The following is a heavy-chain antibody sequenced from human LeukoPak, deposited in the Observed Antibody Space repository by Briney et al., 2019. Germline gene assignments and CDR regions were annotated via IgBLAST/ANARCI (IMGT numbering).Heavy chain of an antibody. CDR3: AREAYYYGSGSYYNVPFWYFDL. J-gene: IGHJ2*01. CDR1: GGSFSGYY. Sequence: PSETLSLTCAVYGGSFSGYYWSWLRQPPGKGLEWIVEINHSGSTNYNPSLKSRVTISVDTSKNQFSLKLSSVTAADTAVYYCAREAYYYGSGSYYNVPFWYFDLWGRGTLVTVSS. CDR2: INHSGST. V-gene: IGHV4-34*01. D-gene: IGHD3-10*01.